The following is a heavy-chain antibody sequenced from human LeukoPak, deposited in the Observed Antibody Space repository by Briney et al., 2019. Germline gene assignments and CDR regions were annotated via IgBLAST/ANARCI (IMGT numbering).Heavy chain of an antibody. CDR3: ARHSSGWYVADEPFNWFDP. Sequence: PSETLSLTCNVSGASMSSYYWSWFRQPPGKGLEWITYIYYSGSTKYNPSLKSRVTASLDMSRNQFSLNLSPATAADTAVYYCARHSSGWYVADEPFNWFDPWGQGTLVIVSS. J-gene: IGHJ5*02. CDR2: IYYSGST. D-gene: IGHD6-19*01. CDR1: GASMSSYY. V-gene: IGHV4-59*01.